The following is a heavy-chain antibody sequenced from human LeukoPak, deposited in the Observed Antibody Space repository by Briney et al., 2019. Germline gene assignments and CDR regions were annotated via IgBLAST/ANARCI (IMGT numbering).Heavy chain of an antibody. J-gene: IGHJ4*02. CDR2: IYCSGST. V-gene: IGHV4-39*07. CDR3: ARAPTTITIFGVVPPHYFDY. CDR1: GGSIFSSNSY. Sequence: PSETLSLTCTVSGGSIFSSNSYWGWIRQPPGKGLEWIGSIYCSGSTYYNPSLKSRVTISVDTSKNQFSLKLSSVTAADTAVYYCARAPTTITIFGVVPPHYFDYWGQGTLVTVSS. D-gene: IGHD3-3*01.